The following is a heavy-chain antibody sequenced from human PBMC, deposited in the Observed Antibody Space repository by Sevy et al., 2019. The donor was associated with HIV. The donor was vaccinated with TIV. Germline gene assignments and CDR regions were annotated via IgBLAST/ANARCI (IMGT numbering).Heavy chain of an antibody. CDR3: TAGDLGRFDY. CDR2: IRSKANNYAR. D-gene: IGHD3-16*01. CDR1: GFTFSGAA. J-gene: IGHJ4*02. Sequence: GGSLRLSCAASGFTFSGAAMFWVRQASGKGLERIGRIRSKANNYARVYGASVKGRFIISRDDSKNTTYLQMNSLKIEDTAVYYCTAGDLGRFDYWGRGSLVTVSS. V-gene: IGHV3-73*01.